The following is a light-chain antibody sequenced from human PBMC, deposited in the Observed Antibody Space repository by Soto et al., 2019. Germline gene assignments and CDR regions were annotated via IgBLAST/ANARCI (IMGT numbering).Light chain of an antibody. CDR2: RAS. Sequence: EIVLTQSPGTLSLSPGERATLSCRASQSVAGGYLAWYQHKAGQAPRLLFFRASTRATGVPDRFSGGGSGTDFTLTIIRLEPEDFAMYYCHQYVTSPRTFGQGTRVEI. CDR1: QSVAGGY. CDR3: HQYVTSPRT. J-gene: IGKJ1*01. V-gene: IGKV3-20*01.